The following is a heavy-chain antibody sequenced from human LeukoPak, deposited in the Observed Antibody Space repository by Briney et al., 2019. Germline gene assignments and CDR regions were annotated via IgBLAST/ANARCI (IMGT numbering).Heavy chain of an antibody. Sequence: GGSLRLSCAASGFTFSTYGMHWVPQAPGKGLEWVAFIRYDGSNKYYADSVKGRFTTSRDNSKNTLYLQMNSLRPEDTAVYYCARLATHGDYWGQGTLVTISS. D-gene: IGHD5-24*01. V-gene: IGHV3-30*02. CDR3: ARLATHGDY. CDR1: GFTFSTYG. CDR2: IRYDGSNK. J-gene: IGHJ4*02.